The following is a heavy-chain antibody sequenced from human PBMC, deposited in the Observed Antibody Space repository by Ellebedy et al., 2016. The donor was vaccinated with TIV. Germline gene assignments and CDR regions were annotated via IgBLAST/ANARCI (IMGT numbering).Heavy chain of an antibody. J-gene: IGHJ4*02. CDR1: GYTFTGYY. V-gene: IGHV1-2*02. D-gene: IGHD6-19*01. CDR2: INPNSGGT. CDR3: ARDSGWGFYYFDY. Sequence: ASVKVSXKASGYTFTGYYMHWVRQAPGQGLEWMGWINPNSGGTNYAQKFQGRVTMTRDTSISTAYMELSRLRSDDTAVYYCARDSGWGFYYFDYWGQGTLVTVSS.